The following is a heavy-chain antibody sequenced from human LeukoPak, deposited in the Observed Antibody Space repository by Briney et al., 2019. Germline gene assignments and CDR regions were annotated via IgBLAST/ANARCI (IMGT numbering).Heavy chain of an antibody. CDR2: TYYRSKWYN. CDR3: ARETTSLFGS. CDR1: GDSVSSNSAA. D-gene: IGHD2/OR15-2a*01. Sequence: SQTLSLTCAISGDSVSSNSAAWNWIRQSPSGGLEWLGRTYYRSKWYNDYAVSVKSRITINPDRSKNQVSLQMNSVTPEDTAVYYCARETTSLFGSWGQGTLVTVSS. V-gene: IGHV6-1*01. J-gene: IGHJ4*02.